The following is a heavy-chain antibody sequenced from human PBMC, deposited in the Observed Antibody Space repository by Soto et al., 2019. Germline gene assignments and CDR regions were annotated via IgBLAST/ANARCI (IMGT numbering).Heavy chain of an antibody. J-gene: IGHJ4*02. D-gene: IGHD6-19*01. CDR2: TYYRSKWYN. CDR3: ARSAVAGISPSIDY. V-gene: IGHV6-1*01. CDR1: GGSVSSNSAA. Sequence: SQTLSLTCVISGGSVSSNSAAWNWIRQSPSRGLEWLGRTYYRSKWYNDYAVSVKSRITINPDTSKNQFSLQLNSVTPEDTAVYYCARSAVAGISPSIDYWGQGTLVTVFS.